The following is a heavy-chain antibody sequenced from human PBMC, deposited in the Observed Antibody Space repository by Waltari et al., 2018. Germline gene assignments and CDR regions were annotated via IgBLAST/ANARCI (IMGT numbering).Heavy chain of an antibody. CDR2: ISSNSRCK. CDR1: GFAFSSYT. D-gene: IGHD3-16*01. Sequence: EVKVVQSGGGLVRPGGSLTLSCSASGFAFSSYTMDWVRQAPGKGLEWVSSISSNSRCKNYADSTKGRFTISRDNAKNSVYLLMNSLRVEDTAIYFCARPRAMGEIDHWGQGTLVAVSS. V-gene: IGHV3-21*01. J-gene: IGHJ4*02. CDR3: ARPRAMGEIDH.